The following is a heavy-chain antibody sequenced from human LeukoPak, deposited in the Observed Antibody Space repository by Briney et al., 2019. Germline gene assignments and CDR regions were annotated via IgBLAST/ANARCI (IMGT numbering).Heavy chain of an antibody. J-gene: IGHJ3*02. CDR3: ARFRRFGVLSDAFDI. CDR1: GYTFTGYY. V-gene: IGHV1-2*02. CDR2: INPNSGGT. D-gene: IGHD3-10*01. Sequence: GASVKVSCKASGYTFTGYYMHWVRQAPGQGLEWMGWINPNSGGTNYAQKFQGRVTMTRDTSISTAYMELSRLRSDDTAVYYCARFRRFGVLSDAFDIWGQGTMVTVSS.